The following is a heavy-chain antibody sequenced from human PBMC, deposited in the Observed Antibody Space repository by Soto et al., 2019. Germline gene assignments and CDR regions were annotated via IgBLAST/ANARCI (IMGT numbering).Heavy chain of an antibody. Sequence: SETLSLTCTVSGGSISSSSYYWGWIRQPPGKGLEWIGSIYYSGSTYYNPSLKSRVTISVDTSKNQFSLKLSSVTAADTAVYYCARHNIPLERSFDYWGQGTLVTVSS. CDR3: ARHNIPLERSFDY. V-gene: IGHV4-39*01. D-gene: IGHD2-2*02. CDR2: IYYSGST. J-gene: IGHJ4*02. CDR1: GGSISSSSYY.